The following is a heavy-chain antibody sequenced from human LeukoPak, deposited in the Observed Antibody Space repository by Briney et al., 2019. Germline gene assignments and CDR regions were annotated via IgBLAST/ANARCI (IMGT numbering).Heavy chain of an antibody. D-gene: IGHD2-8*02. CDR2: IDTDGSNT. CDR3: ANYWFP. V-gene: IGHV3-74*03. CDR1: GFTISSYW. Sequence: GGSLRLSCAASGFTISSYWMHWVRQAPGKGLVWVSRIDTDGSNTMYADSVKGRFTTSRDNAKNTLYLQMNCLRVEDTAVYYCANYWFPWGPGTLVTVSS. J-gene: IGHJ5*02.